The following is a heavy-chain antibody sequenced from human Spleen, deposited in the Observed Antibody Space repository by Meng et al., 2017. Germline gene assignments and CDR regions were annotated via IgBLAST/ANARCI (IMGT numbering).Heavy chain of an antibody. CDR1: AYTFIGFH. D-gene: IGHD2-2*02. V-gene: IGHV1-2*06. CDR3: ARTPLGIYTNDWDALDI. CDR2: VHPKSGGT. J-gene: IGHJ3*02. Sequence: ASVKVSCKAYAYTFIGFHMHWVRQAPGQGLEWMGRVHPKSGGTNSAQTFQGRVTMTRDTSISTAYMELNALKSDDTALYYCARTPLGIYTNDWDALDIWGQGTMVTVSS.